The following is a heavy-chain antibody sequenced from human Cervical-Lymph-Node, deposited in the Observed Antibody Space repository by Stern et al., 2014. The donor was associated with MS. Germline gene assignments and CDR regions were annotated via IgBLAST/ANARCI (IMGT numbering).Heavy chain of an antibody. CDR1: GSIFTGHT. CDR2: ISADNGNT. V-gene: IGHV1-18*04. CDR3: AISGSTHYHYSVDV. J-gene: IGHJ6*02. Sequence: QLVQSGAEVKKPGASVKVSCKASGSIFTGHTFPWVRQAPGQGLEWVGWISADNGNTNYAQMLKGIDTLTTDTSTKTAYMELRSLRSDDSAVYFCAISGSTHYHYSVDVWGQGTSVTVSS. D-gene: IGHD5-12*01.